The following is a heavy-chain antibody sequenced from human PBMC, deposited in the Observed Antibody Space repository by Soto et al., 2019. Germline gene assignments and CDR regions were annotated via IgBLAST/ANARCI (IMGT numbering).Heavy chain of an antibody. CDR2: ISSSGSTI. Sequence: GGSLRLSCAASGFTFSSYEMNWVRQAPGKGLEWVSYISSSGSTIYYADSVKGRFTIARDNAKNSLYLQINSLRAEETAVYYCARELGESSSHDAFDIWGQGTMVTVSS. V-gene: IGHV3-48*03. J-gene: IGHJ3*02. CDR3: ARELGESSSHDAFDI. CDR1: GFTFSSYE. D-gene: IGHD6-6*01.